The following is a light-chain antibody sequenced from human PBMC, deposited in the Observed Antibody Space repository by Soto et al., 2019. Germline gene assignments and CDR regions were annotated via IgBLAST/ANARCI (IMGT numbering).Light chain of an antibody. CDR3: QQFDNFPRAII. CDR2: GAS. J-gene: IGKJ5*01. CDR1: QDISNY. Sequence: DIQMTQSPSSLSASVGDRVTITCQAIQDISNYLNWYQHKPGKAPRLLIYGASNLETGVPSRFSGSGSGTDFTFTISSLQPEDIATYYCQQFDNFPRAIIFGQGTRLEIK. V-gene: IGKV1-33*01.